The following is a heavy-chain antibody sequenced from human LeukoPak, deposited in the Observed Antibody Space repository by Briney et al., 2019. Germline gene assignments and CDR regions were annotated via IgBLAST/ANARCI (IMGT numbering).Heavy chain of an antibody. J-gene: IGHJ3*01. CDR1: GGSFSGYY. D-gene: IGHD3-10*01. V-gene: IGHV4-34*01. CDR2: INHSGST. Sequence: SETLSLTFAVYGGSFSGYYWSWIRQPPGKGLEWIGEINHSGSTNYNPSLKSRVTISVDTSKNQFSLKLSSVTAADTAVYYCARKACYYGSGSYYNWWGQGTMVTVSS. CDR3: ARKACYYGSGSYYNW.